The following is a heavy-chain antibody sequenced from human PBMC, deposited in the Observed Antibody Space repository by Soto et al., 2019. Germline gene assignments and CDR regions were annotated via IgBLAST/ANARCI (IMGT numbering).Heavy chain of an antibody. CDR3: EREAYDSSAALD. CDR1: GFTFSSYE. V-gene: IGHV3-48*03. D-gene: IGHD3-22*01. J-gene: IGHJ1*01. Sequence: PGGSLRLSCAASGFTFSSYEMNWVRQAPGKGLEWVSYITSSGSTIYYPDSVKARFTISSDNAKNSLYLQINSLRAEDTAVYYCEREAYDSSAALDWGQGTLVTVSS. CDR2: ITSSGSTI.